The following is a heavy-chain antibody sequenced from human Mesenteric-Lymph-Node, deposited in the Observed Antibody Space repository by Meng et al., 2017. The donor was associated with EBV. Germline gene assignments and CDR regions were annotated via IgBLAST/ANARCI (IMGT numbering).Heavy chain of an antibody. Sequence: QVQLQESGPGRVKPSXXLSLTCTVSGGSISTYNWNWIRQPPGKGLEWIGYIYKNVTTNHNPSLKSRVTMSVDTSKNQFSLKLSSVTAADTAVYYCARDRGDYDLDGDYFDYWGQAAVPGHRLL. CDR3: ARDRGDYDLDGDYFDY. V-gene: IGHV4-59*01. CDR2: IYKNVTT. CDR1: GGSISTYN. J-gene: IGHJ4*02. D-gene: IGHD5-12*01.